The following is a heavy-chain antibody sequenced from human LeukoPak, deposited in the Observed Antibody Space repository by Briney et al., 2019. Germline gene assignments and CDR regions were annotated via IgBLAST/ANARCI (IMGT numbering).Heavy chain of an antibody. CDR3: ARSRWLDAFDY. V-gene: IGHV3-23*01. D-gene: IGHD6-19*01. Sequence: GGSLRLSCAASGFTFSSDVMSWVRQAPGKGLEWVSAISGSGGRTYYADSVKGRFTISRDNSKNTLYLQMNSLRADDTAVYYCARSRWLDAFDYWGQGTLVTVSS. J-gene: IGHJ4*02. CDR2: ISGSGGRT. CDR1: GFTFSSDV.